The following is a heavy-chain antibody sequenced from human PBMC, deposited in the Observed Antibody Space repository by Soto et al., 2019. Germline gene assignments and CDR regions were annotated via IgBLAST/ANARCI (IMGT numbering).Heavy chain of an antibody. V-gene: IGHV3-15*01. CDR3: TTGDFWIGYIDY. CDR1: GFTFSNAW. J-gene: IGHJ4*02. D-gene: IGHD3-3*01. CDR2: IKSKTDGGTT. Sequence: EVQLVESGGGLVKPGGSLRLSCAASGFTFSNAWMSWVRQAPGKGLAWVGRIKSKTDGGTTDYAAPVKGRFTISRDDSKNTLYLQMNSLKTEDTAVYYCTTGDFWIGYIDYWGQGTLVTVSS.